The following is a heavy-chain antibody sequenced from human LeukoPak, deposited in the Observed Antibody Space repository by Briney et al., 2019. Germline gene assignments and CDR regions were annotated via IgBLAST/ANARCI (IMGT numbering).Heavy chain of an antibody. Sequence: GASVKVSCKVSGYTLTELSIHWVRQAPGKGHEWMGGFDPEDGETIYAQRFQGRVTMTEDTSTDTAYMELSSLRSEDAAVYYCATVSYYYDSSGYQGYFQHWGQGTLVTVSS. CDR2: FDPEDGET. CDR3: ATVSYYYDSSGYQGYFQH. J-gene: IGHJ1*01. CDR1: GYTLTELS. V-gene: IGHV1-24*01. D-gene: IGHD3-22*01.